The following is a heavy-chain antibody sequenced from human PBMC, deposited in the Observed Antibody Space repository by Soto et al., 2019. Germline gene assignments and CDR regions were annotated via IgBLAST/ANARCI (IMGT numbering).Heavy chain of an antibody. Sequence: SVKVSCKASGGTFGSRGIAWVRQAPGQGLEWMGGFIAMLGTPTYAKKVQGRATITADESLNSSYLELRSLRSEETGVYFCARRAMANFDSWGQGNVVTVSS. V-gene: IGHV1-69*13. CDR1: GGTFGSRG. CDR2: FIAMLGTP. J-gene: IGHJ4*02. CDR3: ARRAMANFDS. D-gene: IGHD5-18*01.